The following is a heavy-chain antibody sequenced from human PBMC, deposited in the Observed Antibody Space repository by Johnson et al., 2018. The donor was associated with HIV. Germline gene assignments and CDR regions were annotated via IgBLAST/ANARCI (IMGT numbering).Heavy chain of an antibody. Sequence: VQLVESGGGVVQPGRSLRLSCAASGFTFSDYGMHWVRQAPGKGLEWVAAISYDGSKKYYVDSVKSRFTISRDNSKNTLYVQMNSLRVEDMAVYYCAKGPDQLQIDAFDVWGQGTMVTVSS. J-gene: IGHJ3*01. D-gene: IGHD4-11*01. CDR2: ISYDGSKK. CDR3: AKGPDQLQIDAFDV. CDR1: GFTFSDYG. V-gene: IGHV3-30*18.